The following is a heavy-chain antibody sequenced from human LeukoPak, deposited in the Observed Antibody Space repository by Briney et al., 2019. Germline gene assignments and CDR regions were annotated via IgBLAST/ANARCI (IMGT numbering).Heavy chain of an antibody. J-gene: IGHJ5*02. CDR1: GFTFSSYA. Sequence: AGGSLRLSCAASGFTFSSYAMHWVRQAPGKGLEWVAVISYDGSNKYYADSVKGRFTISRDNSKNTLYLQMNSLRAEDTAVYYCARAYHCSSNSCYGGFDPWGQGTLVTVSS. CDR3: ARAYHCSSNSCYGGFDP. V-gene: IGHV3-30*04. D-gene: IGHD2-2*01. CDR2: ISYDGSNK.